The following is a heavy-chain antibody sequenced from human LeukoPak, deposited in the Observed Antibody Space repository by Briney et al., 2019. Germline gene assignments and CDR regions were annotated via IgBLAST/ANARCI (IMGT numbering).Heavy chain of an antibody. J-gene: IGHJ4*02. CDR2: INAGNGNT. CDR3: ASGHLGYGVDY. Sequence: ASVKVSCKASGYTFTSYAMHWVRQAPGQRLEWMGWINAGNGNTKYSQKLQGRVTITRDTSASTAYMELSSLRSEDTAVYYCASGHLGYGVDYWGQGTLVTVSS. D-gene: IGHD4/OR15-4a*01. V-gene: IGHV1-3*01. CDR1: GYTFTSYA.